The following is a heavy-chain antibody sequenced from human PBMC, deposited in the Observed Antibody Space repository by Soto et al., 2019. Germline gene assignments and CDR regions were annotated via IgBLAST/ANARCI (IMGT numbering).Heavy chain of an antibody. CDR2: ISAFNGNT. CDR1: GYTFTTSG. Sequence: QIQLVLSGGEMREPGASVRLSCKASGYTFTTSGISWVRQRPGQGLEWMGWISAFNGNTKSSQDFQGRLTMTTATSTTTAYMELKRLTSADAAVYFCARGSGDTASACLAPWAQGTLVTVSS. CDR3: ARGSGDTASACLAP. J-gene: IGHJ5*02. D-gene: IGHD2-21*02. V-gene: IGHV1-18*01.